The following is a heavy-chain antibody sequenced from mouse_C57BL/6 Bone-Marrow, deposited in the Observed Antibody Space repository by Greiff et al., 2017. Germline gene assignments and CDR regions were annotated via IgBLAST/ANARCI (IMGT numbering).Heavy chain of an antibody. V-gene: IGHV2-2*02. CDR3: ARKRATIVTTYAMDY. J-gene: IGHJ4*01. CDR2: IWSGGST. CDR1: GFSLTSYG. Sequence: QVQLMESGPGLVQPSQSLSITCTVSGFSLTSYGVHWVRQSPGKGLEWLGVIWSGGSTAYYAAFISRLCISKNNAKGQVFVNMNRLQANDTAIYYWARKRATIVTTYAMDYWGQGTSVTVSS. D-gene: IGHD2-12*01.